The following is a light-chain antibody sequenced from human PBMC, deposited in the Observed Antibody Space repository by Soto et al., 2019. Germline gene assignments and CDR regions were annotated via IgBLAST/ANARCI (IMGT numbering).Light chain of an antibody. Sequence: QSVLTQPRSVSGSPGQSVTISCTGTSSDVGAYNYVSWYQQHPGKVPKLTIYDVSRRPSGVPDRFSGSKSGNTASLTISGLQADDEADYYCCSYAGSYTLVFGGGTKVTVL. CDR1: SSDVGAYNY. V-gene: IGLV2-11*01. CDR2: DVS. CDR3: CSYAGSYTLV. J-gene: IGLJ3*02.